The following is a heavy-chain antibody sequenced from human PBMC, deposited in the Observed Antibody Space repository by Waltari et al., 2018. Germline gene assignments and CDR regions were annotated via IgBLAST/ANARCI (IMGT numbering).Heavy chain of an antibody. J-gene: IGHJ6*02. D-gene: IGHD3-3*01. Sequence: QVQLVQSGAEVKKPGASVKVSCKASGYTFTGYYMHWVRPAPGPGPGWMGWINPNSGGTNYAQKFQGRVTMTRDTSISTAYMELSRLRSDDTAVYYCARGERFLEWLPHWGYYGMDVWGQGTTVTVSS. V-gene: IGHV1-2*02. CDR3: ARGERFLEWLPHWGYYGMDV. CDR2: INPNSGGT. CDR1: GYTFTGYY.